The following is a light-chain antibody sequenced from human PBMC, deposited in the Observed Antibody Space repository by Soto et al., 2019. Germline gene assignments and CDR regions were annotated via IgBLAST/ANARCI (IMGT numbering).Light chain of an antibody. J-gene: IGKJ1*01. CDR2: KAS. V-gene: IGKV1-5*03. Sequence: DIQMTQSPSTLSASVGDRVTITCRASQSISSWLAWYQQKPGKAPKLLIYKASILESGVPSRFSGSGSGTEFTLTISILQPDDFATYYFQQYNSYPCTFGQGTKVEIK. CDR1: QSISSW. CDR3: QQYNSYPCT.